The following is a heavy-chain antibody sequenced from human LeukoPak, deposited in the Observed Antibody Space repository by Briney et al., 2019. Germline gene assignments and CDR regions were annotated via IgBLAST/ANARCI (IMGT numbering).Heavy chain of an antibody. V-gene: IGHV1-8*01. CDR3: AREDYYGSGSYWVIVRSDWFDP. CDR1: GYTFTNYD. Sequence: ASVKVSCKASGYTFTNYDINWVRQATGQGLEWMGWMNPHSANTGYSQKFQGRITMTWNTSISTAYMELSSLRSEDTAIYYCAREDYYGSGSYWVIVRSDWFDPWGQGTLVTVSS. D-gene: IGHD3-10*01. J-gene: IGHJ5*02. CDR2: MNPHSANT.